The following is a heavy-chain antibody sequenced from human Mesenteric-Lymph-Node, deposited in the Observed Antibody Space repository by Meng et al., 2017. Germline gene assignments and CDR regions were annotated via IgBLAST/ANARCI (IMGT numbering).Heavy chain of an antibody. J-gene: IGHJ3*02. Sequence: GGSLRLSCAASGFTFSSYGMHWVRQAPGKGLEWVAVIWYDGSNKYYADSVKGRFTISRDNSKNTLYLQMNSRRAEDTAVYYCASAHSSSGYYSDAFDIWGQGTMVTVSS. V-gene: IGHV3-33*01. D-gene: IGHD3-22*01. CDR2: IWYDGSNK. CDR3: ASAHSSSGYYSDAFDI. CDR1: GFTFSSYG.